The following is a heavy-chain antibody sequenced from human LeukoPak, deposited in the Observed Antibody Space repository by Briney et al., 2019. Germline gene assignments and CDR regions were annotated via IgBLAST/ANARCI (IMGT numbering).Heavy chain of an antibody. Sequence: ASVKVSCKASGYTFTSYYMHWVRQAPGQGPEWMGWVTPSSGATSYARQFQGRITMTRDTSITSAYMELNNLISDDTAVYYRARGAGSGTYRRFDVWGQGTLVTVSS. CDR2: VTPSSGAT. CDR1: GYTFTSYY. CDR3: ARGAGSGTYRRFDV. J-gene: IGHJ4*02. D-gene: IGHD3-10*01. V-gene: IGHV1-2*02.